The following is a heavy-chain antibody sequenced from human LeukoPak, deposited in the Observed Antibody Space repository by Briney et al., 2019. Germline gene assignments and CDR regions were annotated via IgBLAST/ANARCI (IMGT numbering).Heavy chain of an antibody. Sequence: GGSLRPSCAASGFNFSYAMSWVRQAPGKGLEWVSGISGSGFSTYYADSVKGRFTISRDNSRNTLYMQMNSLRAEDTALYYCAKGARGSTVTTIDYWGQGTLVTVSS. CDR1: GFNFSYA. J-gene: IGHJ4*02. D-gene: IGHD4-17*01. CDR3: AKGARGSTVTTIDY. V-gene: IGHV3-23*01. CDR2: ISGSGFST.